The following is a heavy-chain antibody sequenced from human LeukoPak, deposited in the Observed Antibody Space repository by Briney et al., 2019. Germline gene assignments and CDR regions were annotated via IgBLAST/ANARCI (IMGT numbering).Heavy chain of an antibody. D-gene: IGHD6-13*01. J-gene: IGHJ2*01. CDR2: IYYSGST. Sequence: SETLSLTCTLSGGSISSYFWGCIRQPPRKGMEWIGYIYYSGSTNYNPSLKSRVTISIDTSKNQFSLKLSSVTAADTAVYYCARDKADWYFDLWGRGTLVTVSS. CDR3: ARDKADWYFDL. V-gene: IGHV4-59*01. CDR1: GGSISSYF.